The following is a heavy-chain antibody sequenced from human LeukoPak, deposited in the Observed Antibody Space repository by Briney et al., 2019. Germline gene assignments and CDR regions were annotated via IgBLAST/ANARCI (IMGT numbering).Heavy chain of an antibody. CDR1: GGSISSSSYY. CDR2: IYYSGST. D-gene: IGHD6-13*01. V-gene: IGHV4-39*01. J-gene: IGHJ5*02. Sequence: SETLSLTCTVSGGSISSSSYYWGWIRQPPGKGLEWIGSIYYSGSTYYNPSLKSRVTISVDTSKNQFSLKLSSVTAADAAVYYCARGLAAAGNPKGRFDPWGQGTLVTVSS. CDR3: ARGLAAAGNPKGRFDP.